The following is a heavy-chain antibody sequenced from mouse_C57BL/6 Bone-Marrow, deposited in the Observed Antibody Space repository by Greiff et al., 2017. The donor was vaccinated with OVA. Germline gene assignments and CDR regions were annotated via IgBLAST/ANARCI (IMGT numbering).Heavy chain of an antibody. CDR3: ATRIYYDYGEAY. Sequence: VQLQQPGAELVKPGASVKMSCKASGYTFTSYWITWVKQRPGQGLEWIGDIYPGSGSTNYNEKFKSKATLTVDTSSSTAYMQLSSLTSEDSAVYYCATRIYYDYGEAYWGQGTLVTVSA. J-gene: IGHJ3*01. CDR1: GYTFTSYW. V-gene: IGHV1-55*01. D-gene: IGHD2-4*01. CDR2: IYPGSGST.